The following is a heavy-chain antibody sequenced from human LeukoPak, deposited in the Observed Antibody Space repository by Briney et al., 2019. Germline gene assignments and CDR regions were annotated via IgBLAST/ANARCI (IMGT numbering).Heavy chain of an antibody. V-gene: IGHV4-39*07. Sequence: PSETLSLTCTVSGGSISSSSYYWGWIRQPPGKGLEWIGSIYYSGSTYYNPSLKSRVTISVDTSKNQFSLKLSSVTAADTAVYYCARAKVVTPKAFDIWGQGTMVTVSS. CDR3: ARAKVVTPKAFDI. J-gene: IGHJ3*02. D-gene: IGHD4-23*01. CDR1: GGSISSSSYY. CDR2: IYYSGST.